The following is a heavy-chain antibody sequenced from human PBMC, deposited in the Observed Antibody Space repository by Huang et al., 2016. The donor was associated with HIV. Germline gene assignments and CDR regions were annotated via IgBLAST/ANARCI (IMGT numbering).Heavy chain of an antibody. D-gene: IGHD3-16*01. V-gene: IGHV2-5*01. CDR1: GFSLSSSDVG. CDR2: IYWNGDK. CDR3: AHTYTYDRAFDI. J-gene: IGHJ3*02. Sequence: ITLKESGPTLVKPTQTLTLTCTFSGFSLSSSDVGVGWIRQPPGKALEWLALIYWNGDKRYSPSLKSRLTITKDTSKNQVVLTMANMDPVDTATYFCAHTYTYDRAFDIWSQGTMVTVSS.